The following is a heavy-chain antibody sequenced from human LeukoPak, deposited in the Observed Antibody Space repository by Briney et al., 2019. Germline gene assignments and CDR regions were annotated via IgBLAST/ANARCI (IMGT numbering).Heavy chain of an antibody. V-gene: IGHV4-39*01. CDR1: GGSISSSSYY. Sequence: SETLSLTCTVSGGSISSSSYYWGWIRQPPGKGLEWIGSIYYSGSTYYNPSLKSRVTISVDTSKNQFSLKLSSATAADTAVYYCARMSVVVRGMDVWGQGTTVTVSS. CDR2: IYYSGST. CDR3: ARMSVVVRGMDV. J-gene: IGHJ6*02. D-gene: IGHD2-2*01.